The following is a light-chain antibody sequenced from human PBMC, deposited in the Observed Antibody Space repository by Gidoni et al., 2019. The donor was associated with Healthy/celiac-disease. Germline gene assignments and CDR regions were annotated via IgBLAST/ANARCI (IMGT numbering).Light chain of an antibody. J-gene: IGKJ4*01. CDR1: QSVRSSY. Sequence: TRSLSPREQATLPGRASQSVRSSYLAWYQQKPGQAPRLLIYSASSRATGITDRFSGSGSGTDFTLTISRLEPEDYAVYCCQQYGSSPLTFGGGTKVEIK. V-gene: IGKV3-20*01. CDR3: QQYGSSPLT. CDR2: SAS.